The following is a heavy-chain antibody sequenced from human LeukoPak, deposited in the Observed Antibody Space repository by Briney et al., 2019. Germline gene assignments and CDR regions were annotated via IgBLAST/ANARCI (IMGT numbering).Heavy chain of an antibody. V-gene: IGHV3-23*01. CDR1: GFTFSSYA. CDR3: ALPLEYSSPRPDFGI. D-gene: IGHD6-6*01. J-gene: IGHJ3*02. Sequence: GGSLRLSCAASGFTFSSYAMSWVRQAPGKGLEWVSAISGSGGSTYYADSVKGRFTISRDNAKNSLYLQMNSLRAEDTAVYYCALPLEYSSPRPDFGIWGQGTMVTVSS. CDR2: ISGSGGST.